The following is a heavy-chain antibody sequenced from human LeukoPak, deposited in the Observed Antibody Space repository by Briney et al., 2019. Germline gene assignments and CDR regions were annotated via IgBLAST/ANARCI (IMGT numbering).Heavy chain of an antibody. CDR2: ISYDGSNK. D-gene: IGHD6-19*01. V-gene: IGHV3-30*18. CDR3: AKDEIGAVAGLIDY. Sequence: LSGGSLRLSCAASGFTFSSYGMYWVRQAPGKGLEWVAPISYDGSNKYYADSVKGRFTISRDNSKNTLYLQMNSLRAEGTAVYYCAKDEIGAVAGLIDYWGQGTLVTVSS. CDR1: GFTFSSYG. J-gene: IGHJ4*02.